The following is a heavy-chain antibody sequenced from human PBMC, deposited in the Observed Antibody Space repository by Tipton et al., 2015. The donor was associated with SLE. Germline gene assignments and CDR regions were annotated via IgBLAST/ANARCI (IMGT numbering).Heavy chain of an antibody. V-gene: IGHV1-18*01. CDR3: ARVSGNSDY. J-gene: IGHJ4*02. D-gene: IGHD4-23*01. CDR2: ISAYNGNT. CDR1: GYTFTSYG. Sequence: QLVQSGAEVKKPGASVKVSCKASGYTFTSYGISWVRQAPGQGLEWMGWISAYNGNTNYAQKLQGRVTITRNTSISTAYMELSSLRSEDTAVYYCARVSGNSDYWGQGTLVTVSS.